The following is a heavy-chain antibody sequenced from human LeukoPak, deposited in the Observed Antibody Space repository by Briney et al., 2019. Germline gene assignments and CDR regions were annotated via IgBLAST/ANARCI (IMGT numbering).Heavy chain of an antibody. CDR2: IYYSGST. Sequence: KTSETLSLTCTVSGASISTYYWSWIRQPPEKGLEWIGCIYYSGSTNYNPSLKSRVTISVDTSKNQFSLNLRSVTAADTAVYYCARVPVHCSGDNCSIGLFDYWGQGTLVTVSS. J-gene: IGHJ4*02. V-gene: IGHV4-59*01. CDR1: GASISTYY. CDR3: ARVPVHCSGDNCSIGLFDY. D-gene: IGHD2-15*01.